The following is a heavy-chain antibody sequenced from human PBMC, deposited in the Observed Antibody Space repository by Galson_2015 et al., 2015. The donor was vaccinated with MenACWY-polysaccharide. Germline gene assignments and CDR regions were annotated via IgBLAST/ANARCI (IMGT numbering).Heavy chain of an antibody. J-gene: IGHJ3*02. CDR2: VYYSGNT. CDR3: ARAPTPYCSSTSCFNKYAFDI. V-gene: IGHV4-39*01. Sequence: LSLTCTVSSGSISSRGHHWGWIRQPPGKGLEWIGIVYYSGNTYYNPSLESRVTISVDTSKNQFSLKLNSVTAADTALYYCARAPTPYCSSTSCFNKYAFDIWGQGTMVTVSS. CDR1: SGSISSRGHH. D-gene: IGHD2-2*01.